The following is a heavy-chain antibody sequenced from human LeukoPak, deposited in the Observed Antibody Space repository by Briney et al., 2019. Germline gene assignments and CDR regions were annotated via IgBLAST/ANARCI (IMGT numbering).Heavy chain of an antibody. V-gene: IGHV1-18*01. CDR2: ISAYNGNT. CDR3: ATKPNGDAFDI. CDR1: GYTFTSYG. Sequence: ASVKVSCKASGYTFTSYGISWVRQAPGQGLEWMGWISAYNGNTNYAQKLQGRVTMTTDTSTSTAYMELSSLRSEDTAVYYCATKPNGDAFDIWGQGTMVTVSS. J-gene: IGHJ3*02.